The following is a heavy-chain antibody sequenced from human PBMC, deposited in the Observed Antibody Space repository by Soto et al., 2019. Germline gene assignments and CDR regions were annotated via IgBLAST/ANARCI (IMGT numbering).Heavy chain of an antibody. D-gene: IGHD2-15*01. J-gene: IGHJ2*01. CDR2: ISSSSSYI. Sequence: KRLEWVSSISSSSSYIYYADSVKGRFTISRDNAKNSLYLQMNSRRAEDTAVYYCARASFFFQAEDGIRDVGSVSAFLLNRSSDL. V-gene: IGHV3-21*01. CDR3: ARASFFFQAEDGIRDVGSVSAFLLNRSSDL.